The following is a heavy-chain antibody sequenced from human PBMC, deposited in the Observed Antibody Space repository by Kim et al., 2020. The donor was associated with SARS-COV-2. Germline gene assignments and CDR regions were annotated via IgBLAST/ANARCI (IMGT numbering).Heavy chain of an antibody. V-gene: IGHV4-34*01. J-gene: IGHJ4*02. Sequence: SETLSPTCAVYGGSFSGYYWSWSCQPPGKGLEWIWEINHSGRTNSNPSLHSRVTISVYTSKNQFSLKLTSVTAADTAVYYCSRRLSNNSGWGSHDCVLWGPGALVTVSS. CDR1: GGSFSGYY. CDR2: INHSGRT. D-gene: IGHD3-10*01. CDR3: SRRLSNNSGWGSHDCVL.